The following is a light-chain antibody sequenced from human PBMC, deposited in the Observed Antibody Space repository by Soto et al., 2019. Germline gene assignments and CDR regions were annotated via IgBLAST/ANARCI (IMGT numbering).Light chain of an antibody. CDR1: QSVSSN. CDR3: QQYNNWPRT. Sequence: EIVLTQSPGTLSVSPGERATLSCRASQSVSSNLAWYQQKPGQAPSLLIYGASARATGIPARFSGSGSGTEFDLTISSLQSEDFAVYYCQQYNNWPRTFGQGTK. J-gene: IGKJ1*01. V-gene: IGKV3-15*01. CDR2: GAS.